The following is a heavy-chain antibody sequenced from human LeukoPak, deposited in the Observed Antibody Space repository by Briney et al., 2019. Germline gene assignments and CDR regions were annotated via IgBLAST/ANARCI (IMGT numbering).Heavy chain of an antibody. CDR3: ARGSPRLVPPFDY. D-gene: IGHD6-19*01. CDR2: IYSGGST. Sequence: GGSLRLSCAASGFTVSSSYMSWVRQAPGKGLEWVSVIYSGGSTYYADSVKGRFTISRDNSKNTLYLQMNSLRAEDTAVYYCARGSPRLVPPFDYWGQGTLVTVSS. J-gene: IGHJ4*02. V-gene: IGHV3-66*02. CDR1: GFTVSSSY.